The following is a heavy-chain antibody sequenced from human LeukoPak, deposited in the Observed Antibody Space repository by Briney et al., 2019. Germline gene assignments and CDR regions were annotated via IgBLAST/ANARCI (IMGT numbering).Heavy chain of an antibody. D-gene: IGHD3-10*01. CDR3: ARAKYYYGSGSYYFDY. J-gene: IGHJ4*02. CDR2: IYYSGST. V-gene: IGHV4-59*01. CDR1: GGSISSYY. Sequence: PSETLSLTCTVSGGSISSYYWSWIRQPPGKGLKWIGYIYYSGSTNYNPPLKSRVTISVDTSKNQFSLKLSSVTAADTAVYYCARAKYYYGSGSYYFDYWGQGTLVTVSS.